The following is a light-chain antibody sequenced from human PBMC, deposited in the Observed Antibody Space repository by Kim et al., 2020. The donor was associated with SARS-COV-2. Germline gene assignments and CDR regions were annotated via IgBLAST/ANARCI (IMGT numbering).Light chain of an antibody. V-gene: IGKV1-12*01. CDR1: QNINTW. J-gene: IGKJ1*01. Sequence: SVGDRVTITCRASQNINTWLAWYQQKPGKAPKLLIYAASSLQSGVPSRFSGSGSGTAFTLTIARLQPDDSATYYCQRANSFPPFTFGQGTKVDIK. CDR3: QRANSFPPFT. CDR2: AAS.